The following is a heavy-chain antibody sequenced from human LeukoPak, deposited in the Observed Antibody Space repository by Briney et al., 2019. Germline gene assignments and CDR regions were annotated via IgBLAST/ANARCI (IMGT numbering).Heavy chain of an antibody. CDR3: ARDLTEWFNAFDI. CDR2: INWNGGSR. D-gene: IGHD3-3*01. CDR1: GFTFGDYA. Sequence: GGSLRLSCAASGFTFGDYAMHWVRQAPGKGLEWVSGINWNGGSRGYADSVKGRFTISRDNAKNSLYLQMNSLRAEDTALYHCARDLTEWFNAFDIWGQGTMVTVSS. J-gene: IGHJ3*02. V-gene: IGHV3-20*01.